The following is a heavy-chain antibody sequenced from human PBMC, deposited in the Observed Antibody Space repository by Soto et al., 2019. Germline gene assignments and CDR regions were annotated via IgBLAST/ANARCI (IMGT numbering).Heavy chain of an antibody. Sequence: GASVKVSSKASGYTFTSYAMHWVRQAPGQRLEWMGWINAGNGNTEYSQKFQGRVTITRDTSASTAYMELSSLRSEDTAVYYCARDILFDYWGQGTLVTVSS. CDR2: INAGNGNT. CDR1: GYTFTSYA. CDR3: ARDILFDY. V-gene: IGHV1-3*01. J-gene: IGHJ4*02. D-gene: IGHD2-15*01.